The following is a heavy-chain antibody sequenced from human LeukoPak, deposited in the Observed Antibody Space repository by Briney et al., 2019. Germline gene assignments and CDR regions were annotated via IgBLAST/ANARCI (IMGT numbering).Heavy chain of an antibody. CDR2: ISSSSSYI. V-gene: IGHV3-21*01. Sequence: GGSLRLSCAASGFTFSSYSMNRVRQAPGKGLEWVSSISSSSSYIYYADSVKGRFTISRDNAKNSLYLQMNSLRAEDTAVYYCARDSNGDHDYWGQGTLVTVSS. CDR3: ARDSNGDHDY. CDR1: GFTFSSYS. D-gene: IGHD4-17*01. J-gene: IGHJ4*02.